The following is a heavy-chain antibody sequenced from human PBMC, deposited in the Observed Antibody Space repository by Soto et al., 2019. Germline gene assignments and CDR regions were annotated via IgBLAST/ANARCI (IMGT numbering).Heavy chain of an antibody. CDR3: ARDDSGISQGGAGWFDP. CDR2: IYHSGST. Sequence: PSETLSLTCAVSGGSISRSNWLSWVRQPPGKGLEWIGEIYHSGSTNYNPSLHHRATISVDKSKNQFSLKLSSVTAADTAVYYCARDDSGISQGGAGWFDPWGQGTLVTVSS. D-gene: IGHD1-26*01. V-gene: IGHV4-4*02. J-gene: IGHJ5*02. CDR1: GGSISRSNW.